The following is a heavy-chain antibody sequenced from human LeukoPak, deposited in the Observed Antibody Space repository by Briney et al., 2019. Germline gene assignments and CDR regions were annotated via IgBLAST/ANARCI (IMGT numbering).Heavy chain of an antibody. Sequence: SETLSLTCTVSGGSISSYYWSWIRQPPGQGLEWIGYIYYSGSTNYNPSLKSRVTISVDTSKNQFSLKLSSVTAADTAVYYCARHSGGGPAALSYFDYWGQRPLVTVSS. J-gene: IGHJ4*02. CDR2: IYYSGST. D-gene: IGHD2-2*01. CDR1: GGSISSYY. CDR3: ARHSGGGPAALSYFDY. V-gene: IGHV4-59*08.